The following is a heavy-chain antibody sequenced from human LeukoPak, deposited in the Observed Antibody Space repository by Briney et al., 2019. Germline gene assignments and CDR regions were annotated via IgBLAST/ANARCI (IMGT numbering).Heavy chain of an antibody. Sequence: PGGSLRLSCAASGFTFSSYAMSWVRQAPGKGLEWVSYISSSGSTIYYADSVRGRFTISRDNAKNSLYLQMNSLRAEDTAVYYCAELGITMIGGVWGKGTTVTISS. CDR3: AELGITMIGGV. CDR2: ISSSGSTI. J-gene: IGHJ6*04. V-gene: IGHV3-48*03. D-gene: IGHD3-10*02. CDR1: GFTFSSYA.